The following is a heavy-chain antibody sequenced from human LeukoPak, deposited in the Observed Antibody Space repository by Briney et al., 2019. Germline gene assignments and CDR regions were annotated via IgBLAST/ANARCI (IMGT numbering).Heavy chain of an antibody. D-gene: IGHD3-22*01. Sequence: GGSLRLSCAASGFTFSSYAMSWVRQAPGKGLEWVSAISGSGGSTYYADSVKGRFTISRDNSKNTLYLQMNSLRADDTAVYYCAKITYYYDSSGYYDYWGQGTLVTVSS. CDR3: AKITYYYDSSGYYDY. CDR2: ISGSGGST. CDR1: GFTFSSYA. V-gene: IGHV3-23*01. J-gene: IGHJ4*02.